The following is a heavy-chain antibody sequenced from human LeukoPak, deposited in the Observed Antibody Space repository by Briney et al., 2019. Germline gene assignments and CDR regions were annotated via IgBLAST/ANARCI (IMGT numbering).Heavy chain of an antibody. CDR3: ASRGHVGSGTYSPYDY. V-gene: IGHV3-23*01. J-gene: IGHJ4*02. Sequence: GGSLRLSCAASGLPLSNYDMSGVRQAPGRGLEWVSVISGRCGRTYYADSVKGRFTISRDNSRNTVYLQMASLRAEDTAVYYCASRGHVGSGTYSPYDYWGQGTLVTVSS. CDR1: GLPLSNYD. D-gene: IGHD3-10*01. CDR2: ISGRCGRT.